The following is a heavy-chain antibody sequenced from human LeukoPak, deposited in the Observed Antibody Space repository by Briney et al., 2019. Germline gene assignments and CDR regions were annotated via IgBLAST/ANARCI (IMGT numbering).Heavy chain of an antibody. Sequence: SQTLSLTCAISGDSVSSNSAAWNWIRQSPSRGLEWLGSTYYRSKWYNDYAVSVKSRITINPDTSKNQFSLQLNSVTPEDTAVYYCARGVTARKNNNWFDPWGQGTLVTVSS. V-gene: IGHV6-1*01. CDR1: GDSVSSNSAA. CDR3: ARGVTARKNNNWFDP. D-gene: IGHD4-23*01. CDR2: TYYRSKWYN. J-gene: IGHJ5*02.